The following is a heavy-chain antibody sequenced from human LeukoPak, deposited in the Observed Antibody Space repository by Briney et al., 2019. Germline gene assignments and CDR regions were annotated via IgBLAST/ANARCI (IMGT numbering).Heavy chain of an antibody. J-gene: IGHJ4*02. D-gene: IGHD6-13*01. CDR3: ARDRIAAAGAIVY. CDR2: IKQDGSEK. CDR1: GFPFSSYW. Sequence: GGSLRLACAASGFPFSSYWMSWVRQAPGKGLEWVANIKQDGSEKNYVDSVKGRFTISRDNAKNSLYLQVNNLRAEDTAVYYCARDRIAAAGAIVYWGQGALVTVSS. V-gene: IGHV3-7*01.